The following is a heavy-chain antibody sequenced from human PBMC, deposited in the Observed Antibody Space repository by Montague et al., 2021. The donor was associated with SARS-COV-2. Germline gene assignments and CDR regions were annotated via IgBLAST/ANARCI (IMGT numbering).Heavy chain of an antibody. D-gene: IGHD5-12*01. CDR1: GGSISSNNYY. CDR3: ARRGRKLLPVATTIGGFDI. V-gene: IGHV4-39*02. CDR2: IYDSGST. J-gene: IGHJ3*02. Sequence: SETLSLTCTVSGGSISSNNYYWDWIRQPLGKGLEWIGSIYDSGSTYYNPSLKSRVTISVDTSKNHFSLKLNSVTAADTAVYYCARRGRKLLPVATTIGGFDIWGQGTMVTVPS.